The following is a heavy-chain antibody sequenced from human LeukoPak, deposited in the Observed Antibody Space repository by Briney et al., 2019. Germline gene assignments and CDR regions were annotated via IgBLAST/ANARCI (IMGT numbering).Heavy chain of an antibody. CDR2: ISYDGSNK. D-gene: IGHD5-24*01. J-gene: IGHJ4*02. CDR3: ARIAPIIRAFDY. CDR1: GFTFRSYA. Sequence: GGSLRLSCAASGFTFRSYAMHWVRQAPGKGLEWVAVISYDGSNKYYADSVKGRFTISRDNSKNTLYLQMNSLRAEDTAVYYCARIAPIIRAFDYWGQGTLVTVSS. V-gene: IGHV3-30*04.